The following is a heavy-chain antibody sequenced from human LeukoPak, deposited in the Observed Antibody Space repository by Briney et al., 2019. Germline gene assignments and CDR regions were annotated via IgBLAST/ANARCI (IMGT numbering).Heavy chain of an antibody. Sequence: ASVKVSCKASGYTFSSYYMHWVRQAPGQGLEWMGAINPNGGTTSYAQKFQGRVTMTTDTSTSTAYMELRSLRSDDTAVYYCQTYYDFWSGQGDAFDIWGQGTMVTVSS. D-gene: IGHD3-3*01. CDR1: GYTFSSYY. J-gene: IGHJ3*02. CDR3: QTYYDFWSGQGDAFDI. CDR2: INPNGGTT. V-gene: IGHV1-46*01.